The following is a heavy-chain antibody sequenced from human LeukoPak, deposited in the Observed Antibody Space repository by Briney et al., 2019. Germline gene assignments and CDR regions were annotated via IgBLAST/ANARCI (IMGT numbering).Heavy chain of an antibody. CDR1: GGSFSGYY. D-gene: IGHD3-10*01. CDR3: ARGEPGITMVRNQP. CDR2: INHSGST. J-gene: IGHJ5*02. Sequence: SETLSLTCAVYGGSFSGYYWTWIRQPPGKGLEWIGEINHSGSTYYNPFLKSRVTISVDTSKNQFSLKLSSVTAADTAVYYCARGEPGITMVRNQPWGQGTLVTVSS. V-gene: IGHV4-34*01.